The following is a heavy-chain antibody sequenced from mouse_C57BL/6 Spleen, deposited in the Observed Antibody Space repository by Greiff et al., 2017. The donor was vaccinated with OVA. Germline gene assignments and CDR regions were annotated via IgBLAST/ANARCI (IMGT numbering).Heavy chain of an antibody. J-gene: IGHJ3*01. Sequence: VNLVESGPELVKPGASVKISCKASGYAFSSSWMNWVKQRPGKGLEWIGRIYPGDGDTNYNGKFKGKATLTADKSSSTAYMQLSSLTSEDSAVYFCARNYGSSIAYWGQGTLVTVSA. CDR3: ARNYGSSIAY. CDR2: IYPGDGDT. CDR1: GYAFSSSW. D-gene: IGHD1-1*01. V-gene: IGHV1-82*01.